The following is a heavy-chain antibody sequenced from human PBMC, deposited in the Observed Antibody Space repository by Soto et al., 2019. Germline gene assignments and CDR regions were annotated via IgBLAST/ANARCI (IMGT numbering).Heavy chain of an antibody. J-gene: IGHJ4*02. Sequence: GGSLRLSCAASGFTFSSYAMSWVRQAPGKGLEWVSAISGSGGSTYYADSVKGRFTISRDNSKNTLYLQMNSLRAEDEAEEDWAKAGGGGVVIDYWGQGTLVTVSS. V-gene: IGHV3-23*01. CDR3: AKAGGGGVVIDY. D-gene: IGHD3-22*01. CDR1: GFTFSSYA. CDR2: ISGSGGST.